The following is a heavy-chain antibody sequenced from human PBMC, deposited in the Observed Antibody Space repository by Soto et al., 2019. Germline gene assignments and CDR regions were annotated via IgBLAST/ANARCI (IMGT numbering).Heavy chain of an antibody. J-gene: IGHJ4*02. CDR1: GFTFSSYG. D-gene: IGHD3-22*01. Sequence: VGSLRLSCAASGFTFSSYGMHWVRQAPVKVLEWVAVIWYDGSNKYYADSMKGRFTISRDNSKNTLYLQMNSLRAEDTAVYYCARGRRSYYDSSGYYSSQFDYWGQGTLVTVSS. V-gene: IGHV3-33*01. CDR2: IWYDGSNK. CDR3: ARGRRSYYDSSGYYSSQFDY.